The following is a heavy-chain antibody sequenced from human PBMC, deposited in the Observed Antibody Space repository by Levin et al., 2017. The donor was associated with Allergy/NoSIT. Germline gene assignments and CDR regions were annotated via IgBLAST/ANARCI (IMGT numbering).Heavy chain of an antibody. Sequence: SQTLSLTCAVYGGSFSGYYWSWIRQPPGKGLEWIGEINHSGSTNYNPSLKSRVTISVDTSKNQFSLKLSSVTAADTAVYYCARDSVGSRAFDIWGQGTMVTVSS. D-gene: IGHD5/OR15-5a*01. CDR1: GGSFSGYY. CDR3: ARDSVGSRAFDI. J-gene: IGHJ3*02. V-gene: IGHV4-34*01. CDR2: INHSGST.